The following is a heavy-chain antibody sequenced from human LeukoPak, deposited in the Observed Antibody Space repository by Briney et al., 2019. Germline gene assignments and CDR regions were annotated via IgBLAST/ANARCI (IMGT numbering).Heavy chain of an antibody. J-gene: IGHJ4*02. V-gene: IGHV4-59*08. D-gene: IGHD6-19*01. CDR1: GAMYNYY. CDR2: IHYNGIT. Sequence: SGTLSLSCAVSGAMYNYYWTWIRQPPAQGLEWIGYIHYNGITNYNPSLKSRVTMSVDTSKNQFSLKLSSVTAADTAVYYCARGQQRWLVQNWGQGTLVTVSS. CDR3: ARGQQRWLVQN.